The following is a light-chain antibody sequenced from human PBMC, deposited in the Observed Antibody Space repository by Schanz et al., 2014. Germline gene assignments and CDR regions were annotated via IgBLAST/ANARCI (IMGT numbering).Light chain of an antibody. Sequence: QSALTQPASVSGSPGQSITISCTGTSSDVGRYNFVSWYQQHPDKAPKLMIYDVSNRPSGVSNRFSGSKSANTASLTISGLQAEDDDDYYCCSYAGTNTFVVFGGGTQLTVL. CDR3: CSYAGTNTFVV. V-gene: IGLV2-14*03. J-gene: IGLJ2*01. CDR2: DVS. CDR1: SSDVGRYNF.